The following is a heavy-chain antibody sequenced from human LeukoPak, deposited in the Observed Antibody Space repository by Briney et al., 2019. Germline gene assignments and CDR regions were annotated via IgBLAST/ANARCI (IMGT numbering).Heavy chain of an antibody. J-gene: IGHJ4*02. CDR1: GGSISNYY. V-gene: IGHV4-59*01. CDR2: IYYSGST. CDR3: ARAPHY. Sequence: ASETLSLTCTVSGGSISNYYWSWIRQPPGKGLEWIGYIYYSGSTNYNPSLKSRVTISVDTSKNQFSLKLSSVTAADTAVYYCARAPHYWGQGTLVTVSS.